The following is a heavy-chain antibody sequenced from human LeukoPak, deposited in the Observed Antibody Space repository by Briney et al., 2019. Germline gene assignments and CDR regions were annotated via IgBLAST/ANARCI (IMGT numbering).Heavy chain of an antibody. D-gene: IGHD1-26*01. Sequence: SSETLSLTCTVSGASISSGAYYWSWIRQPPGKGLEWIGYIYHSGSTYYNPSLKSRVTIPVDWSKNQFSLKLTSVTAADTAVYYCARSRDTWADYWGQGTLVTVSS. J-gene: IGHJ4*02. CDR1: GASISSGAYY. CDR2: IYHSGST. CDR3: ARSRDTWADY. V-gene: IGHV4-30-2*01.